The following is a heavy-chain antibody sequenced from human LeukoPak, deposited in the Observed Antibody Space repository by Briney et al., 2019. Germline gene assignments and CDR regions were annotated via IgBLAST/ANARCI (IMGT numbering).Heavy chain of an antibody. V-gene: IGHV1-24*01. Sequence: GASVKVSCKVSGYTLTELSMHWVRQAPGKGLEWMGGFDPEDGETIYAQKFQGRVTMTEDTSTDTAYMELSSLRSEDTAVYYCAISSGYSDYYGMDVWGQGTTVTVSS. CDR2: FDPEDGET. J-gene: IGHJ6*02. CDR1: GYTLTELS. D-gene: IGHD5-18*01. CDR3: AISSGYSDYYGMDV.